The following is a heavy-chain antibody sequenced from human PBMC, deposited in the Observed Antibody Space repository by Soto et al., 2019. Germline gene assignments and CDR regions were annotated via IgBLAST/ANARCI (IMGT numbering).Heavy chain of an antibody. CDR2: ISSSSSDI. V-gene: IGHV3-21*01. CDR3: ARDNGRGSSTSYYFDY. J-gene: IGHJ4*02. D-gene: IGHD2-8*01. CDR1: GFTFTNYN. Sequence: PGGSLRLSCAASGFTFTNYNMNWVRQAPGKGLEWVSFISSSSSDIYYADSVKGRFTISIDNAKNSLYLQMNSLRAEDTAIYYWARDNGRGSSTSYYFDYWGQGTLVTVSS.